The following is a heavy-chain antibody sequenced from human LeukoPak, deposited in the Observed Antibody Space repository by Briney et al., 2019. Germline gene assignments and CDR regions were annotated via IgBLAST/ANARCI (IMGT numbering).Heavy chain of an antibody. J-gene: IGHJ4*02. V-gene: IGHV1-69*05. D-gene: IGHD5-18*01. Sequence: SVKVSCKASGGTFSSYAISWVRQAPGQGLEWMGRIIPIFGTANYAQKFQGRVTITTDESTSTAYMELSSLRSEDTAVYYCASGYSYGQELGYWGQRTLVTVSS. CDR1: GGTFSSYA. CDR2: IIPIFGTA. CDR3: ASGYSYGQELGY.